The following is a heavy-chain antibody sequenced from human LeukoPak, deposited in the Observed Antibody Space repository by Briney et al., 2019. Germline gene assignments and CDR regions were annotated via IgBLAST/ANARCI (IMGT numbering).Heavy chain of an antibody. D-gene: IGHD1-20*01. Sequence: PGGSLRLSCAASGFTFSSYFMNWVRQAPGKRLEWVSSITTSSSDVYYADSVRGRFTISRDNAKNSLFLQMNGLRAEDTAVYYCARALTGIPYYFDYWGQGSLVTVSS. CDR1: GFTFSSYF. CDR3: ARALTGIPYYFDY. J-gene: IGHJ4*02. V-gene: IGHV3-21*01. CDR2: ITTSSSDV.